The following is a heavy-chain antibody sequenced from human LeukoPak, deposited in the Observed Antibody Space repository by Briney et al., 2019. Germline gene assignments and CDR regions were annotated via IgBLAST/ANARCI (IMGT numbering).Heavy chain of an antibody. CDR3: ARDGDSYNYSVDY. D-gene: IGHD5-24*01. J-gene: IGHJ4*02. CDR2: INPNSGGT. V-gene: IGHV1-2*02. CDR1: GYTFTGYY. Sequence: ASVKVSCKASGYTFTGYYMHWVRQAPGQGLEWMGWINPNSGGTNYAQKFQGRVTMTRDTSISTAYMELSRLRSNDTAVYYCARDGDSYNYSVDYWGQGTLVTVSS.